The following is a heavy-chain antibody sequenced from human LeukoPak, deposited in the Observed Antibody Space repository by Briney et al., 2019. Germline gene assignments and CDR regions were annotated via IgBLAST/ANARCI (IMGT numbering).Heavy chain of an antibody. CDR1: AASVSVYY. J-gene: IGHJ4*01. D-gene: IGHD3-10*01. CDR3: ARSRGVTMVRGVPYYFDY. V-gene: IGHV4-34*01. Sequence: SETLSPTCAVDAASVSVYYWGWIRQPPGRGLGWIGEINHIVSTTTNTCLKRRVTISVDTPQNQFSLKLSSLAAADTAVFSVARSRGVTMVRGVPYYFDYCGHGTLVTVSS. CDR2: INHIVST.